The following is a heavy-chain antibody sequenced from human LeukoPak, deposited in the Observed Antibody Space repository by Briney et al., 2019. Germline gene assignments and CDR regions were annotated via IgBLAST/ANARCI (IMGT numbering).Heavy chain of an antibody. J-gene: IGHJ4*02. V-gene: IGHV1-2*02. Sequence: GASVKVSCKASGYTFTGNYMHWVRQAPGQGLEWMGWIDPKSGGTNYAQRFQGRVTMTRDTSITTGYMELSSLTPDDTAVYYCARWRGYSSGWSGPFDEWGLGTLVTVCS. CDR3: ARWRGYSSGWSGPFDE. CDR1: GYTFTGNY. CDR2: IDPKSGGT. D-gene: IGHD6-19*01.